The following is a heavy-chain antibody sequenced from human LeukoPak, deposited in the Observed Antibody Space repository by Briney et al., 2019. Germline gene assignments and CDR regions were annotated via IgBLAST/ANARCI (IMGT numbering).Heavy chain of an antibody. CDR3: AKTMNYYDSSGDDALHV. CDR1: GFTFSSYW. D-gene: IGHD3-22*01. CDR2: INSDGSST. V-gene: IGHV3-74*01. J-gene: IGHJ3*01. Sequence: GGSLRLSCAASGFTFSSYWMHWVRQAPGKGLVWVSRINSDGSSTSYADSVKGRFTISRDNAKSSLYLQMNSLRADDTAVYYCAKTMNYYDSSGDDALHVWGQGTLVAISS.